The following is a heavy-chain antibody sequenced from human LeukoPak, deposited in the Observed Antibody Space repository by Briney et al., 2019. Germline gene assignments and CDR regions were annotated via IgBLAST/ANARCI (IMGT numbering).Heavy chain of an antibody. CDR2: ISYDGSNK. J-gene: IGHJ4*02. D-gene: IGHD3-22*01. Sequence: GGSLRLSCAASGFTFSSYGMHWVRQAPGKGLEWVAVISYDGSNKYYADSVKGRFTISRDNSKNTLYLQMNSLRAEDTAVYYCAKSGGSSGYYYAAFKNWGQGTLVTVSS. CDR3: AKSGGSSGYYYAAFKN. CDR1: GFTFSSYG. V-gene: IGHV3-30*18.